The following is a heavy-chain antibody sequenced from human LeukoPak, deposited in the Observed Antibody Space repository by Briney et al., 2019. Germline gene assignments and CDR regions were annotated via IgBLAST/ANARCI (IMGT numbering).Heavy chain of an antibody. Sequence: SETLSLTCAVYGASFSDYFWTWIRQPPGGGLEWVGEINHSGIPNYNPSLKSRVSVPVDTSKNQLSLKVNSVTAADTAMYFCAVGGFDTTGYRVGMNYWGQGTLVTVSS. CDR3: AVGGFDTTGYRVGMNY. CDR2: INHSGIP. CDR1: GASFSDYF. D-gene: IGHD5-12*01. J-gene: IGHJ4*02. V-gene: IGHV4-34*01.